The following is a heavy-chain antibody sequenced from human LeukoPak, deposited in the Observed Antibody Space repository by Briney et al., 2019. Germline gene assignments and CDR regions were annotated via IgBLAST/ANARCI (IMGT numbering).Heavy chain of an antibody. CDR2: ISGSDGST. CDR3: AAEVGYYDSSGYYLPGY. J-gene: IGHJ4*02. Sequence: GGSLRLSCAASGFTFSSYAMTWVRQASGKGLEWVSAISGSDGSTYYADSVKGRFTISRDNSKNTLYLQMNSLRAEDTAVYYCAAEVGYYDSSGYYLPGYWGQGTLVTFSS. D-gene: IGHD3-22*01. V-gene: IGHV3-23*01. CDR1: GFTFSSYA.